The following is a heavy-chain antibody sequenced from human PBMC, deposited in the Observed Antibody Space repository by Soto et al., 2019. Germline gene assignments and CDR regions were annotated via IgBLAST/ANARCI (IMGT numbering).Heavy chain of an antibody. D-gene: IGHD6-13*01. J-gene: IGHJ1*01. V-gene: IGHV1-69*01. CDR2: IIPKFGST. CDR3: ARWRSSSWFAVFFQF. Sequence: QGQLVQSGAEVKKTGSSVKVSCKSSGDTLTSYSIAWMRQAPGQGLEWMGGIIPKFGSTKYARKFQDRVTITADESTSTAYMELSGLRSEDTAVYFCARWRSSSWFAVFFQFWGHGTRVTVSS. CDR1: GDTLTSYS.